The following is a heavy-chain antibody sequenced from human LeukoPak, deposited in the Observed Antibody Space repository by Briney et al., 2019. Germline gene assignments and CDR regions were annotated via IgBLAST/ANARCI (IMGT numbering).Heavy chain of an antibody. CDR2: ITGTGGST. D-gene: IGHD6-19*01. Sequence: GGSLRLSCAASGFNLSTYGVRWVRQPPGKGLEWVSGITGTGGSTYYADSVKGRFTVSRDTSKTTLYLQMNSLRAEDTAIYYCAKDHGTAVAGFYYWGQGTLVTVSP. J-gene: IGHJ4*02. CDR3: AKDHGTAVAGFYY. CDR1: GFNLSTYG. V-gene: IGHV3-23*01.